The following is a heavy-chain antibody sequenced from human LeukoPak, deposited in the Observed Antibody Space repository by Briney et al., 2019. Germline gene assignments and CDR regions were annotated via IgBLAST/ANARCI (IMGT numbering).Heavy chain of an antibody. Sequence: GGSLRLSCAASGFIFSDYWMHWVRQAPGKGLEWVANINQDGSEKYYVDSVKGRFTISRDNAKNSLYLQMNSLRAEDTAVYYCAKEIEDTSTWYVHPLDYWGQGTLVTVSS. J-gene: IGHJ4*02. D-gene: IGHD6-13*01. CDR2: INQDGSEK. CDR1: GFIFSDYW. V-gene: IGHV3-7*01. CDR3: AKEIEDTSTWYVHPLDY.